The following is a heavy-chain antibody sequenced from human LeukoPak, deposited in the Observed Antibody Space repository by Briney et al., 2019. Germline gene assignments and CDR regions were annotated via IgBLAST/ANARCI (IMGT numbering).Heavy chain of an antibody. CDR3: ARSYRPAAGVRTKFDY. V-gene: IGHV4-39*01. Sequence: PSETLSLICTVSGGSISSSAYYWAWIRQPPGKGLEWIGSIYYSANTYYNPSLKSRVTISVDTSKNQFSLRLSSVTAADTAVYYCARSYRPAAGVRTKFDYWGQGTLVAVSS. J-gene: IGHJ4*02. D-gene: IGHD6-13*01. CDR2: IYYSANT. CDR1: GGSISSSAYY.